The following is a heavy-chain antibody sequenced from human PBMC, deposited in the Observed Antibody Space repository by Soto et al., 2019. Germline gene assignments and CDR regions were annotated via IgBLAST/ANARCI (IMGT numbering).Heavy chain of an antibody. D-gene: IGHD2-8*02. Sequence: PSETLSLTCTVFGGSVSIGDYLWSWIRQRPGKGLEWIGYIHDSGNTYYNPSLKSRFTISLDTSKNQFSLKLSSVTAADTAVYYCARATSFSGHHGYWGQGTLVTVS. V-gene: IGHV4-31*03. CDR3: ARATSFSGHHGY. CDR2: IHDSGNT. CDR1: GGSVSIGDYL. J-gene: IGHJ4*02.